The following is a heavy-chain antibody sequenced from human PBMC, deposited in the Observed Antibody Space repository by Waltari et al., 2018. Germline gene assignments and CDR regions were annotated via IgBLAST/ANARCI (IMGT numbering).Heavy chain of an antibody. J-gene: IGHJ5*02. CDR2: IRPLLGIK. D-gene: IGHD6-13*01. V-gene: IGHV1-69*04. CDR1: GGTFSSNA. Sequence: QIQLIQSGAEVKEPGSSVKVPCKISGGTFSSNAFSWIRQAPGQGLEWMGGIRPLLGIKEYAQRFQDRVTITADEVTKTAYMDLNSLTADDTAVYYCAKSPQLTTANWFDTWGQGMLVTVSS. CDR3: AKSPQLTTANWFDT.